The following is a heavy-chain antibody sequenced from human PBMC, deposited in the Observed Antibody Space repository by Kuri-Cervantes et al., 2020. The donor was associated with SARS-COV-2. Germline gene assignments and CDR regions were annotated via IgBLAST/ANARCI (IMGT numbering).Heavy chain of an antibody. Sequence: GGSLRLSCAASGSTFDDYAMHWVRQAPGKGLEWVSGISWNSGSIGYADSVKGRFTISRDNAKNSLYLQMNSLRAEDTALYYCAKGVDIWGQGTMVTVSS. J-gene: IGHJ3*02. D-gene: IGHD3-3*01. CDR1: GSTFDDYA. V-gene: IGHV3-9*01. CDR3: AKGVDI. CDR2: ISWNSGSI.